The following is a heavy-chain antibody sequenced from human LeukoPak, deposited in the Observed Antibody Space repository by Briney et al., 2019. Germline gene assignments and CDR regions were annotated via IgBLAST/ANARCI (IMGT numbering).Heavy chain of an antibody. J-gene: IGHJ6*02. D-gene: IGHD3-9*01. V-gene: IGHV4-34*01. Sequence: SETLSLTCAVYGGSFSGYYWSWIRQPPGKGLEWIGEINHSGSTNYNPSLKSRVTISVDTSKNQFSLKLSSVTAEDTAVYYCARDPRYFDWLEKNYYYYGMDVWGQGTTVTVSS. CDR3: ARDPRYFDWLEKNYYYYGMDV. CDR1: GGSFSGYY. CDR2: INHSGST.